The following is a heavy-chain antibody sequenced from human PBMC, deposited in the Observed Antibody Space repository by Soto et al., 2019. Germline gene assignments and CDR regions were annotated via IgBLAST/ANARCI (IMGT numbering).Heavy chain of an antibody. CDR3: AKDYIRTSRLGLGDY. Sequence: GGSLRLSCAASGFTFSSYGMHWVRQAPGKGLEWVAVISYDGSNKYYADSVKGRFTISRDNSKNTLYLQMNSLRAEDTAVYYCAKDYIRTSRLGLGDYWGQGTLVTV. CDR2: ISYDGSNK. J-gene: IGHJ4*02. D-gene: IGHD2-2*02. CDR1: GFTFSSYG. V-gene: IGHV3-30*18.